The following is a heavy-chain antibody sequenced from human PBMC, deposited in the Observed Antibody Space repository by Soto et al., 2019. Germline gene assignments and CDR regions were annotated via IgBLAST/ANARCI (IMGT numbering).Heavy chain of an antibody. D-gene: IGHD1-26*01. CDR1: GFTFSSYA. CDR2: ISYDGSNK. J-gene: IGHJ4*02. Sequence: LSLTCTVSGFTFSSYAMHWVRQAPGKGLEWVAVISYDGSNKYYADSVKGRFTISRDNSKNTLYLQMNSLRAEDTAVYYCARERMGATTDFDYWGQGTLVTVSS. V-gene: IGHV3-30-3*01. CDR3: ARERMGATTDFDY.